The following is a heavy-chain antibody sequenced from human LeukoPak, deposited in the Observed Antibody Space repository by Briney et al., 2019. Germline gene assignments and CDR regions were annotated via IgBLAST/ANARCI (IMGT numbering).Heavy chain of an antibody. CDR2: IYYSGST. J-gene: IGHJ5*02. V-gene: IGHV4-59*01. D-gene: IGHD3-3*01. CDR3: ARDVRYYATNWFDP. Sequence: SETLSLTCTVSGGSISSYYWSWIRQPPGKGLEWIGYIYYSGSTNYNPSLKSRVTISVDTSKNQFSLKLSSVTAADTAVHYCARDVRYYATNWFDPWGQGTLVTVSS. CDR1: GGSISSYY.